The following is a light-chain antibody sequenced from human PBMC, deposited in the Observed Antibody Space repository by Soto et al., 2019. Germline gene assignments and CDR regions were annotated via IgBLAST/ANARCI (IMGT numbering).Light chain of an antibody. V-gene: IGKV3-11*01. J-gene: IGKJ5*01. CDR2: DVS. CDR1: QSVTSS. Sequence: EILFTQSPATLSVSPGYRATLSCRASQSVTSSLAWFQQKPGQAPRLLIYDVSRRATAIPARFSGSGSGTDFTLTISSLEPEDFAVYYCQQRTSWPTFGQGTRLEI. CDR3: QQRTSWPT.